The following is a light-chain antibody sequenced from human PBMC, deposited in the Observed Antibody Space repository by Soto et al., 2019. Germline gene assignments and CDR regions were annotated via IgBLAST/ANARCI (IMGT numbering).Light chain of an antibody. CDR2: EVT. CDR3: SSFTNTITRYA. J-gene: IGLJ1*01. Sequence: QSALTQPASVSGSPGQSIAISCTGSSSDIGIYKYVSWYQQHPGKVPKLIIYEVTNRPSGVSNRFSGSKSGNTASLTISGLQAEDEADYYCSSFTNTITRYAFGTGTKVTVL. CDR1: SSDIGIYKY. V-gene: IGLV2-14*01.